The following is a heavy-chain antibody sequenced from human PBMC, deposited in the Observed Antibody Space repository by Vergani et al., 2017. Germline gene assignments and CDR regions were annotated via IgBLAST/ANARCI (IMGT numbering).Heavy chain of an antibody. D-gene: IGHD1-26*01. CDR1: GYTFTGYY. CDR3: ARGRWELLRGGNWFDP. J-gene: IGHJ5*02. V-gene: IGHV1-2*02. CDR2: INPNSGGT. Sequence: QVQLVQSGAEVKKPGASVKVSCKASGYTFTGYYMHWVRQAPGQGLEWMGWINPNSGGTNYAQKFQGRVTMTRDTSTSTVYMELSSLRSEDTAVYYCARGRWELLRGGNWFDPWGQGTLVTVSS.